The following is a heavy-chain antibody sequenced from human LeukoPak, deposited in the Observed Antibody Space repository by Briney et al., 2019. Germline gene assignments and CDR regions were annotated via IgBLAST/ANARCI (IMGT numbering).Heavy chain of an antibody. Sequence: SETLSLTCTVSGGSISGFYWGWIRQPPGKGLEWIGFIYYSGSTNYNPSLKSRVTISVDTSKNQFSLKLSSVTAADTAVYYCARVLDLSKRGLDAFDIWGQGTMVTVSS. CDR3: ARVLDLSKRGLDAFDI. CDR1: GGSISGFY. D-gene: IGHD3-16*01. J-gene: IGHJ3*02. V-gene: IGHV4-59*01. CDR2: IYYSGST.